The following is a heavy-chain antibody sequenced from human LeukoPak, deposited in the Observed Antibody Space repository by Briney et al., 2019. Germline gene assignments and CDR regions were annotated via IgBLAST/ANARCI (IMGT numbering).Heavy chain of an antibody. CDR1: GLSFSDYS. CDR2: ISSTGNPR. J-gene: IGHJ4*02. V-gene: IGHV3-48*01. D-gene: IGHD3-22*01. Sequence: GGSLRLSCTASGLSFSDYSMNWVRQAPGKGLEWVSYISSTGNPRHYAESVKGRFTISRDNSKNTLYLQMNSLRAEDTAVYYCAKEGYYYDSSGYYYPEYYFDYWGQGTLVTVSS. CDR3: AKEGYYYDSSGYYYPEYYFDY.